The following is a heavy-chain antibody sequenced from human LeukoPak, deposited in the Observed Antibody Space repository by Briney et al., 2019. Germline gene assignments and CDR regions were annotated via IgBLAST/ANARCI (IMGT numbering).Heavy chain of an antibody. Sequence: PGGSLRLSCAASGFTFSSYAMSWVRQAPGKGLEWVSAISGSGGSTYYADSVKGRFTISRDNSKNTLYLQMNSLRAEDTAVYYCAKDPYLSILYCTNGVCPLDYWGQGTLVTVSS. CDR2: ISGSGGST. D-gene: IGHD2-8*01. CDR1: GFTFSSYA. CDR3: AKDPYLSILYCTNGVCPLDY. J-gene: IGHJ4*02. V-gene: IGHV3-23*01.